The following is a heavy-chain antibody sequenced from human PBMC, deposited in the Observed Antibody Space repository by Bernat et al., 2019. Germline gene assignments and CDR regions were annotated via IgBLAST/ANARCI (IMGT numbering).Heavy chain of an antibody. V-gene: IGHV1-46*01. J-gene: IGHJ5*02. CDR2: INPSGGST. CDR3: ARVGYSSVSRNWFDP. D-gene: IGHD6-19*01. Sequence: QVQLVQSGAEVKKPGASVKVSCKASGYTFTSYYMHWVRQAPGQGLEWMGIINPSGGSTSYAQKFQGRVTMTRDTSMSTVYMELSSLRSEDTAVYYCARVGYSSVSRNWFDPWGQGTLVTVSS. CDR1: GYTFTSYY.